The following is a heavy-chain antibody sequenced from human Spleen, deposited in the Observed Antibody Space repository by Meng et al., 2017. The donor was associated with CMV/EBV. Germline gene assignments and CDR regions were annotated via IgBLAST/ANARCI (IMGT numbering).Heavy chain of an antibody. J-gene: IGHJ4*02. V-gene: IGHV4-4*02. CDR2: IDDSGST. CDR3: ARGKQDACELLAY. CDR1: GVSISSNIR. Sequence: QVQLQESGPGLVKPSXXLSLTCGVSGVSISSNIRWTWVRQPPGKGLEWIGDIDDSGSTNYNPSLNSRISISLDKSKNHFSLKVNSVTAADTAVYYCARGKQDACELLAYWGQGALATVSS. D-gene: IGHD1-26*01.